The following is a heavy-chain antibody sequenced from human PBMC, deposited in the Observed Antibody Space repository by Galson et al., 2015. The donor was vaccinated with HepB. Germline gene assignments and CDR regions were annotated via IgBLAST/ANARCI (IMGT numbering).Heavy chain of an antibody. V-gene: IGHV1-18*04. J-gene: IGHJ5*02. CDR2: ISAYNGNT. D-gene: IGHD6-13*01. CDR3: ARVYSSSWYNWFDP. Sequence: SVKVSCKASGYTFTSYGISWVRQALGQGLEWMGWISAYNGNTNYAQKLQGRVTMTTDTSTSTAYMELRSLRSDDTAVYYCARVYSSSWYNWFDPWGQGTLVTVSS. CDR1: GYTFTSYG.